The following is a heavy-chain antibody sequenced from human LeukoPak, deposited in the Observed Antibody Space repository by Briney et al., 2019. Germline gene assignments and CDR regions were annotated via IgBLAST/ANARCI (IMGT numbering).Heavy chain of an antibody. CDR1: GFTFSNYG. V-gene: IGHV3-33*08. CDR3: ATYGDSRRRDWYFDL. Sequence: PGGSLRLSCAASGFTFSNYGMHWVRQAPGKGLEWVAVIWYDGSNKFYADSVKGRFTISRDNSKNTLYLQMNSLRAEDTAVYYCATYGDSRRRDWYFDLWGRGTLVTVSS. J-gene: IGHJ2*01. D-gene: IGHD4-17*01. CDR2: IWYDGSNK.